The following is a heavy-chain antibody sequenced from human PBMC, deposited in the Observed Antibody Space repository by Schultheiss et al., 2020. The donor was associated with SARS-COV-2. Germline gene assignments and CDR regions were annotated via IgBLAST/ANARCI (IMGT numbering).Heavy chain of an antibody. CDR1: GFTFSNAW. CDR2: IKSKTDGGTT. Sequence: GGSLRLSCAASGFTFSNAWMNWVRQAPGKGLEWVGRIKSKTDGGTTDYAAPVKGRFTISRDDSKNTLYLQMNSLKTEDTAVYYCARDYDFWSGYYLWGQGTLVTVSS. D-gene: IGHD3-3*01. CDR3: ARDYDFWSGYYL. V-gene: IGHV3-15*07. J-gene: IGHJ4*02.